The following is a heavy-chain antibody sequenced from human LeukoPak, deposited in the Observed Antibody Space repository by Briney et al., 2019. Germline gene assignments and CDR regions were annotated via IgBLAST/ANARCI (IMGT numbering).Heavy chain of an antibody. J-gene: IGHJ3*02. D-gene: IGHD6-13*01. Sequence: PSETLSLTCAVSGGSISSSNWWSWVRQPPGKGLEWIGEIYHSGSTNYNPSLKSRVTISVDKSKNQFSLKLSSVTAADTAVYYCARVIAAAGTGEAFDIWGQGTVVTVSS. CDR1: GGSISSSNW. CDR3: ARVIAAAGTGEAFDI. CDR2: IYHSGST. V-gene: IGHV4-4*02.